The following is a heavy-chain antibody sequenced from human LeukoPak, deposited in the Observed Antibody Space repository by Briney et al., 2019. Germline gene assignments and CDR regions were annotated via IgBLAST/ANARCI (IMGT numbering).Heavy chain of an antibody. D-gene: IGHD5-24*01. CDR2: ISYDGSNE. CDR1: GFTFSSYA. V-gene: IGHV3-30*14. CDR3: ARGDGYNFFDY. Sequence: PGRSLRLSCAVSGFTFSSYAVHWVRQAPGKGLEWVAVISYDGSNEYYADSVKGRFTISRDNSENTLYLQMKSLRAEDTAVYYCARGDGYNFFDYWGQGTLVTVSS. J-gene: IGHJ4*02.